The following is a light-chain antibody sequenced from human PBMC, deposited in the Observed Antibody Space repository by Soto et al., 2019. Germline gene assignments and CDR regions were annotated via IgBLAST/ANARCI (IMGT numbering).Light chain of an antibody. Sequence: LTQPASVSGSPGQSITISCTGTSSDVGNYKYVSWYQQHLGKAPKLMIYEVSNRPSGVSNRFSVSKSGNTASLTISGLQAEDETDYYCFSYTSSGTYVFGTGTKVTVL. CDR2: EVS. V-gene: IGLV2-14*01. CDR1: SSDVGNYKY. J-gene: IGLJ1*01. CDR3: FSYTSSGTYV.